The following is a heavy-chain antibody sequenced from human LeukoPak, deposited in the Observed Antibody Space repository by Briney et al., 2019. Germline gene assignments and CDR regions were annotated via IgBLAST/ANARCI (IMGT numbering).Heavy chain of an antibody. CDR1: GGSISSYY. CDR2: IYYSGST. D-gene: IGHD3-3*01. J-gene: IGHJ3*02. V-gene: IGHV4-59*12. CDR3: ASGYDFWSGYNPYDAFDI. Sequence: PSETLSLTCTVSGGSISSYYWSWIRQPPGKGLEWIGYIYYSGSTNYNPSLKSRVTMSVDTSKNQFSLKLSSVTAADTAMYYCASGYDFWSGYNPYDAFDIWGQGTMVTVSS.